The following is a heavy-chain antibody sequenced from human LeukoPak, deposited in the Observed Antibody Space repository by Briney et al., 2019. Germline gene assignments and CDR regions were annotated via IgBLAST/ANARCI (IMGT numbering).Heavy chain of an antibody. CDR1: GGSFSGYY. D-gene: IGHD2-2*01. CDR3: ARDIVVVPAARAFDY. V-gene: IGHV4-34*01. J-gene: IGHJ4*02. Sequence: ETLSLTCAVYGGSFSGYYWSWIRQPPGKGLERIGEINHSGSTNYNPSLKSRVTISVDTSKNQFSLKLSSVTAADTAVYYCARDIVVVPAARAFDYWGQGTLVTVSS. CDR2: INHSGST.